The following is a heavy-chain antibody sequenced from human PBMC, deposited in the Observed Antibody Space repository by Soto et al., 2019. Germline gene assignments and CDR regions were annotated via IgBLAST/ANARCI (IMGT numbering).Heavy chain of an antibody. CDR1: GFTFSSYS. J-gene: IGHJ3*02. CDR3: ARDLITMIGREGAFDI. V-gene: IGHV3-48*02. Sequence: GGSLRLSCAASGFTFSSYSMNWVRQAPGKGLEWVSYISSSSSTIYYADSVKGRFTISRDNAKNSLYLQMNSLRDEDTAVYYCARDLITMIGREGAFDIWGQGTMVTVSS. D-gene: IGHD3-22*01. CDR2: ISSSSSTI.